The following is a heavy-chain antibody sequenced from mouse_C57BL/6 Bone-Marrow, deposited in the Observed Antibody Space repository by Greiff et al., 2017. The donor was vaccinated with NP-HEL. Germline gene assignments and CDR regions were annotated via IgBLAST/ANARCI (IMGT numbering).Heavy chain of an antibody. J-gene: IGHJ4*01. V-gene: IGHV3-6*01. CDR2: ISYDGSK. D-gene: IGHD2-4*01. CDR3: ARGGYDYDEGYYYAMDY. CDR1: GYSITSGYY. Sequence: DVQLVESGPGLVKPSQSLSLTCSVTGYSITSGYYWNWIRQFPGNKLEWMGYISYDGSKNYNPSLKNRISITRDTSKNQFFLKLNSVTTEDTATYYCARGGYDYDEGYYYAMDYWGQGTSVTVSS.